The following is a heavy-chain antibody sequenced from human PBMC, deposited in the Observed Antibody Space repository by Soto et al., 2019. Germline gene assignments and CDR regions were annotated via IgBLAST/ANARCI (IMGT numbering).Heavy chain of an antibody. D-gene: IGHD2-2*03. CDR3: ARDWMK. Sequence: QVQLQQWGAGLLKPSETLSLTCGVYGGSFSGYYWTWSRQPPGKGLEWVGEITHSGSTNSDPSLESLVSNSIDTSQTHFAPKMASVTAADTAVYYGARDWMKWGQGTLVTVSS. V-gene: IGHV4-34*02. CDR1: GGSFSGYY. J-gene: IGHJ4*02. CDR2: ITHSGST.